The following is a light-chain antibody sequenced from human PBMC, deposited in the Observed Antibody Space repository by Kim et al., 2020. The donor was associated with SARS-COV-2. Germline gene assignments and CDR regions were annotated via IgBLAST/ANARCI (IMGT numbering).Light chain of an antibody. Sequence: SYELTQPPSVSVAPGKTARITCGGNNNGSKSVHWYQQKPGQAPVLVIYYDSDRPSGIPERFSGSNSGNTATLTISRVEAGDDADYYCQVWDSSSDHRVFGGGTQLTVL. V-gene: IGLV3-21*04. CDR2: YDS. CDR1: NNGSKS. J-gene: IGLJ3*02. CDR3: QVWDSSSDHRV.